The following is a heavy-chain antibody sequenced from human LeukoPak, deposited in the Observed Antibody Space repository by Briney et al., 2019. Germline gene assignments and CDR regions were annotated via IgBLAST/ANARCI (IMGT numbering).Heavy chain of an antibody. Sequence: GASEKLSCKASGYTFTSYGISWVRQAPGQGLEWMGWISAYNGNTNDAQKLQGRVNMTTVTSTSTAYMELRSLRSADTAVYYCARVPPIYCSGGSCYHFDYWGQGTLVTVSS. CDR2: ISAYNGNT. J-gene: IGHJ4*02. CDR3: ARVPPIYCSGGSCYHFDY. D-gene: IGHD2-15*01. V-gene: IGHV1-18*01. CDR1: GYTFTSYG.